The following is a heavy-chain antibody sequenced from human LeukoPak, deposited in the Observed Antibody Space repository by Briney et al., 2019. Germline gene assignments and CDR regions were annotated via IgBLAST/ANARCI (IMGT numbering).Heavy chain of an antibody. V-gene: IGHV4-4*07. CDR1: GASITSFH. J-gene: IGHJ4*02. CDR2: IYTSGST. CDR3: ARKDGDY. Sequence: SETLSLTCAVSGASITSFHWTWFRQPAGRGLEWIGLIYTSGSTLYNPSLQSRVAMSVDVTKNQLSLKLSYVTAADAAPYYCARKDGDYWGQGTLVTVSS. D-gene: IGHD6-6*01.